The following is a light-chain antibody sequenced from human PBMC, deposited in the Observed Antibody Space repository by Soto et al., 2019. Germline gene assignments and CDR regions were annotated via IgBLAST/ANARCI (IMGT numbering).Light chain of an antibody. CDR1: QGISSY. V-gene: IGKV1-6*01. CDR2: AAS. Sequence: IQLTQSPSFLSASVGDRVTITCRASQGISSYLAWYQQKPGKAPKLLIYAASSLQSGVPSRFSGSGSGTEFTLTISSLQPEDFATYYCLQDYNYPPWTFGQGTKVDIK. CDR3: LQDYNYPPWT. J-gene: IGKJ1*01.